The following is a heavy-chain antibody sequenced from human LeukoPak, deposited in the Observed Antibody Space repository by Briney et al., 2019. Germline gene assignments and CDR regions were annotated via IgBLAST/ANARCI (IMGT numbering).Heavy chain of an antibody. CDR2: ISYDGSNE. CDR1: GFTFSSYV. J-gene: IGHJ3*02. D-gene: IGHD2-15*01. CDR3: ARRGVVVVAATRPKGGAFDI. V-gene: IGHV3-30*04. Sequence: GRSLRLSCAASGFTFSSYVMHWVRQAPGKGLEWVAIISYDGSNEYYADSVKGRFTISRDNSKNTLYLQMNSLRAADTAVYYCARRGVVVVAATRPKGGAFDIWGQGTMVTVSS.